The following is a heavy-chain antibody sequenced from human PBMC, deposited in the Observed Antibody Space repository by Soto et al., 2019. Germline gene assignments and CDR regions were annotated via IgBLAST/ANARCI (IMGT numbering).Heavy chain of an antibody. Sequence: EVQLLESGGGLVQPGGSLRLSCAASGFTFSSYAMSWVRQAPGKGLEWVSAISGSGGSTYYADSVKGRITISRDNSKNTLYLQMNSLRAEDTAVYYCAKVRGYCRSTSCRGACDYWGQGTLVTVSS. V-gene: IGHV3-23*01. CDR2: ISGSGGST. D-gene: IGHD2-2*01. CDR3: AKVRGYCRSTSCRGACDY. CDR1: GFTFSSYA. J-gene: IGHJ4*02.